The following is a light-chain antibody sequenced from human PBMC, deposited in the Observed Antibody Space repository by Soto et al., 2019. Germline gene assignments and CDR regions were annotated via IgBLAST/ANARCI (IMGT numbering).Light chain of an antibody. V-gene: IGLV2-14*01. J-gene: IGLJ1*01. CDR2: DVS. CDR3: SSYTSSSTLRYV. CDR1: SSDVGGYSY. Sequence: QSALTQPASVSGSPGQSITISCTGTSSDVGGYSYVSWYQQYPGKAPKLMIYDVSNRPSGVSNRFSGSKSGNTASLTISGLQAEDEADYYFSSYTSSSTLRYVFVTGTKVTVL.